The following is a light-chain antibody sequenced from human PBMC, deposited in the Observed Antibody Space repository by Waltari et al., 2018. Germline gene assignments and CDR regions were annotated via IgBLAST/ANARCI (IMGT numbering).Light chain of an antibody. CDR2: GAS. V-gene: IGKV3-15*01. CDR1: QSVSSN. CDR3: QQYNNWPPTWT. Sequence: EIVMTQSPATLSVSPGERATLSCRASQSVSSNLAWYQQKPGNAPRLLIYGASTRATGIPARFSVSGSGTEFTLTISSLQSEDFAVYYCQQYNNWPPTWTFGQGTKVEIK. J-gene: IGKJ1*01.